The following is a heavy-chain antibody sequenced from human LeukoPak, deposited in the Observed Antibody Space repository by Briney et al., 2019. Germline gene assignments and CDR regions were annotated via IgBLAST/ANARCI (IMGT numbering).Heavy chain of an antibody. CDR3: ARDPYYYGSRSYTGWYFDL. Sequence: SETLSLTCTVSGGSISSSSYYWGWIRQPPGKGLERIGSIYHSGSTYYNPSLKSRVTISVDTSKNQFSLKLSSVTAADTAVYYCARDPYYYGSRSYTGWYFDLWGRGTLVTVSS. V-gene: IGHV4-39*07. D-gene: IGHD3-10*01. J-gene: IGHJ2*01. CDR2: IYHSGST. CDR1: GGSISSSSYY.